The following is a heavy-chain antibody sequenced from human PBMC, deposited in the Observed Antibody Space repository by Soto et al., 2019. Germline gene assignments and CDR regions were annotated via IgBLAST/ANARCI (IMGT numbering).Heavy chain of an antibody. V-gene: IGHV1-3*01. CDR2: INAGNGNT. J-gene: IGHJ4*02. Sequence: QVQLVQSGAEVKKPGASVKVSCKASGYTFTSYAMHWVRQAPGQRLEWMGWINAGNGNTKYSQKFQGSVTLTRDTSASKDYMELSSLRSEDTAVYYCARTSGYYFYDYWGQGTLVTVSS. CDR3: ARTSGYYFYDY. D-gene: IGHD3-3*01. CDR1: GYTFTSYA.